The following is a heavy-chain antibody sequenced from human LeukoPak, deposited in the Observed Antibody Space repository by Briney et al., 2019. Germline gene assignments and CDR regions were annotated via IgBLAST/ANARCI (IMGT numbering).Heavy chain of an antibody. J-gene: IGHJ4*02. CDR2: INQDGSEK. D-gene: IGHD2-8*02. Sequence: GGSLRLSCAASGFKFSTYWMSWVRQAPGKGLEWVANINQDGSEKYYVDSVKGRFTISRDNAKNSLYLQMNSPRAEDTAVYYCARDPQYWGFGYDYWGQGTLVTVSS. V-gene: IGHV3-7*01. CDR3: ARDPQYWGFGYDY. CDR1: GFKFSTYW.